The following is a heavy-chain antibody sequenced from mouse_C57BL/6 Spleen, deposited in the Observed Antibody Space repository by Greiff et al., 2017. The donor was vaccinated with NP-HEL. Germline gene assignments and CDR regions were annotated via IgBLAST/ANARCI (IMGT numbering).Heavy chain of an antibody. J-gene: IGHJ4*01. CDR2: IYPRSGNT. CDR1: GYTFTSYG. CDR3: ARGEITTVTYYAMDY. Sequence: VKLQESGAELARPGASVKLSCKASGYTFTSYGISWVKQRTGQGLEWIGEIYPRSGNTYYNEKFKGKATLTADKSSSTAYMELRSLTSEDSAVYFCARGEITTVTYYAMDYWGQGTSVTVSS. D-gene: IGHD1-1*01. V-gene: IGHV1-81*01.